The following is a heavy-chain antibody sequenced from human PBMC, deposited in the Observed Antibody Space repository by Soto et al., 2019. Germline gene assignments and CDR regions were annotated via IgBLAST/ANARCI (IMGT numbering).Heavy chain of an antibody. CDR1: GYTFTGYY. J-gene: IGHJ4*02. D-gene: IGHD1-1*01. CDR3: AREAGKLEVGKYYFDY. CDR2: INPNSGGT. V-gene: IGHV1-2*04. Sequence: ASVKVSCKASGYTFTGYYMHWVRQAPGQGLEWMGWINPNSGGTNYAQKFQGWVTMTRDTSISTAYMELSRLRSDDTAVYYCAREAGKLEVGKYYFDYWGQGTLVTVSS.